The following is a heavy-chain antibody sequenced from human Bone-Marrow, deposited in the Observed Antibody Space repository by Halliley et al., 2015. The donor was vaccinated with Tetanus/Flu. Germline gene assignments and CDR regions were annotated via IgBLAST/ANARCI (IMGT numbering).Heavy chain of an antibody. V-gene: IGHV4-59*01. CDR2: IYYSGTT. Sequence: LRLSCSVNGGSINTYFWSWIRQSPGKGLEWIGYIYYSGTTSYSPSLTSRVTISVDTSKNQFSLKLTSATAADTAVYYCARGRFLEWLSMDVWGQGTTVIVSS. CDR3: ARGRFLEWLSMDV. J-gene: IGHJ6*02. D-gene: IGHD3-3*01. CDR1: GGSINTYF.